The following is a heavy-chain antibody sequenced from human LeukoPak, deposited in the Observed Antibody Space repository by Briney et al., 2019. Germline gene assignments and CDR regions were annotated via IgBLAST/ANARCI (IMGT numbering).Heavy chain of an antibody. Sequence: GGSLRLSCAASGFTFSSYAMTWVRQAPGKGLEWVSFISGSGGGTSYADSVKGRFTISRDNSKNTLYLQMKSLRVEDTAVYYCAKGYSYGDDCWGQGTLVTVSS. J-gene: IGHJ4*02. CDR3: AKGYSYGDDC. D-gene: IGHD5-18*01. CDR1: GFTFSSYA. CDR2: ISGSGGGT. V-gene: IGHV3-23*01.